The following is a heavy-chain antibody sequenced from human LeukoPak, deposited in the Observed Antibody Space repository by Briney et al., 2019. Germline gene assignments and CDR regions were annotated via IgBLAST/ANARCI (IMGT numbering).Heavy chain of an antibody. CDR1: GYTFTSYY. J-gene: IGHJ4*02. CDR2: IITAIGKT. D-gene: IGHD3-22*01. Sequence: GSPKDSCKASGYTFTSYYIHWVRQAPGQGREWMGIIITAIGKTNNVQKFQGSRVTLTRDTSTRTVYKKLSRLRSEDTAVYYCARGRGVHDSHTLDYFDYWGEGSLVSLST. CDR3: ARGRGVHDSHTLDYFDY. V-gene: IGHV1-46*01.